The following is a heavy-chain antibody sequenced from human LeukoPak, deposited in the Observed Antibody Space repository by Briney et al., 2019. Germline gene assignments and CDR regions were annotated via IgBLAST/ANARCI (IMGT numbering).Heavy chain of an antibody. J-gene: IGHJ4*02. CDR3: AKDNVKDYYDSSGHFDY. CDR1: GFTFSSYA. D-gene: IGHD3-22*01. Sequence: GGSLRLSCAASGFTFSSYAMSWVRQAPGKGLEWVSAISGSGGSTYYADSVKGRFTISRDNSKDTLYLQMNSLRAEDTAVYYCAKDNVKDYYDSSGHFDYWGQGTLVTVSS. CDR2: ISGSGGST. V-gene: IGHV3-23*01.